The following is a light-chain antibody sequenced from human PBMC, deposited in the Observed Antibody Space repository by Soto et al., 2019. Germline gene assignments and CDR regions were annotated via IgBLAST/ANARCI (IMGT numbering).Light chain of an antibody. CDR3: QQNNNRPSVFT. CDR2: GAS. CDR1: QSVSSN. J-gene: IGKJ3*01. Sequence: EIVMTQSPATLSVSPGERATLSCRASQSVSSNLAWYQQKPGQAPRLLIYGASTRATGIPARFSGSGSGTESTLTINRLQSEDFAVYYCQQNNNRPSVFTFGHGTKVEIK. V-gene: IGKV3-15*01.